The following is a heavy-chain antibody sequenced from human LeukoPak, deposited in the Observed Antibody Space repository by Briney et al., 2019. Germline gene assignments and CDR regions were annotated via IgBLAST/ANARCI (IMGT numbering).Heavy chain of an antibody. CDR2: INPSGGST. CDR1: GYTFTSYY. CDR3: ARRVAAADSWDAFDI. Sequence: GASVKVSCKASGYTFTSYYMHWVRQAPGQGLEWMGIINPSGGSTSYAQKFQGRVTMTRDTSTSTVYMELSSLRSEDTAVYYCARRVAAADSWDAFDIWGQGTMVTVSS. D-gene: IGHD6-13*01. V-gene: IGHV1-46*01. J-gene: IGHJ3*02.